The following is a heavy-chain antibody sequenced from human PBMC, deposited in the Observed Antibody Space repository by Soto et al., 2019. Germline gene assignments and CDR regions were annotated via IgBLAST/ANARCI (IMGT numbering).Heavy chain of an antibody. D-gene: IGHD2-2*01. V-gene: IGHV3-21*01. CDR3: ARDPSDCSSTSCWGYYALDV. CDR1: GFTFSTYS. Sequence: GGSLRLSCAASGFTFSTYSMNWVRQAPGKGLEWVSSISSSGTYIHYADSLKGRFTISRDNAKNSLYLQMISLRAGDTAVYYCARDPSDCSSTSCWGYYALDVWGQGTTVTVSS. CDR2: ISSSGTYI. J-gene: IGHJ6*02.